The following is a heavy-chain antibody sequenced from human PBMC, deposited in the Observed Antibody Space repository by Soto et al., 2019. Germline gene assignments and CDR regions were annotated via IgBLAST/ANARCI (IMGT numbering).Heavy chain of an antibody. J-gene: IGHJ4*02. V-gene: IGHV3-43*01. CDR2: ISWDGGST. Sequence: PGGSLRLSCAASGFTFDDYTMHWVRHAPGKGLEWVSLISWDGGSTYYADSVKGGVTISRDNSKNSLYLQMNSLRTEDTALYYCAKDTGALAGTGFDYWGPGTLVTVSS. CDR3: AKDTGALAGTGFDY. D-gene: IGHD6-19*01. CDR1: GFTFDDYT.